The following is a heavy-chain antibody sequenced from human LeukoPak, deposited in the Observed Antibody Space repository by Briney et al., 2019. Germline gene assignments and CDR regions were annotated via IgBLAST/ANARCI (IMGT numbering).Heavy chain of an antibody. D-gene: IGHD6-19*01. CDR3: ARAALSSGWKAGVNY. CDR1: GFTFSSYA. V-gene: IGHV3-30-3*01. CDR2: ISYDGSNK. Sequence: GGSLRLSCAASGFTFSSYAMHWVRQAPGKGLEWVAVISYDGSNKYYADFVKGRFTIPRDNSKNTLSLQMNSLRAEDTAVYYCARAALSSGWKAGVNYWGQEPWSPSPQ. J-gene: IGHJ4*01.